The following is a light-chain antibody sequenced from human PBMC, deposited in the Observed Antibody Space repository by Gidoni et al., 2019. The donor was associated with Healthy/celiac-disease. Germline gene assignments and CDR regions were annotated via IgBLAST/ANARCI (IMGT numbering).Light chain of an antibody. CDR2: KDS. CDR3: YSAADTNLV. V-gene: IGLV3-27*01. Sequence: SYGLTPPSSVSVSPGQTARSTCSGDVLAKNYARWFQQKPGQAPVLVIYKDSERPSGIPERFSGSSSGTTVTLTISGAQVEYEADYYCYSAADTNLVFGGGTKLTVL. CDR1: VLAKNY. J-gene: IGLJ3*02.